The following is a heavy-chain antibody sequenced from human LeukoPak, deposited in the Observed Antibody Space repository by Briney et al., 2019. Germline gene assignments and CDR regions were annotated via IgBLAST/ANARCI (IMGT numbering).Heavy chain of an antibody. Sequence: PSETLSLTCTVSGGSMSSFYWGWVRQPPGKGLEWIGYIYYRGSTDYNPSLKSRVTISLDTPKNQFSLKLSSVTAADTAVYYCARDVGGGPFFDYWGQGTLVTVSS. CDR1: GGSMSSFY. CDR3: ARDVGGGPFFDY. CDR2: IYYRGST. J-gene: IGHJ4*02. V-gene: IGHV4-59*01. D-gene: IGHD2-15*01.